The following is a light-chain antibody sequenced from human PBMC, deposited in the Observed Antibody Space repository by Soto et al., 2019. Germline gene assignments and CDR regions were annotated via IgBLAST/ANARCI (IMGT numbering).Light chain of an antibody. Sequence: EIVMTQSPATLSVSPGERATLSFMASQSVSSYLAWYQQKPGQAPRLLIYDASNRATGIPARFSGSGSGTDFTLTISSLEPEDFAVYYCQQRSNWPPITFGQGTRLEIK. CDR3: QQRSNWPPIT. J-gene: IGKJ5*01. CDR1: QSVSSY. V-gene: IGKV3-11*01. CDR2: DAS.